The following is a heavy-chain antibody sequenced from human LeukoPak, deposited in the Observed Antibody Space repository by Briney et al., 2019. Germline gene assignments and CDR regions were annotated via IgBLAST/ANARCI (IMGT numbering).Heavy chain of an antibody. D-gene: IGHD6-6*01. Sequence: PSETLSLTCAVYGGSFRGYYWSWIRQPPGKGLEWIGEINYSGSTNYNPSLKSQVTISVDTSKNQFSLKLSSVTAADTAVYYCARGGFLADLYFEYSSSSSTNWFDPWGQGTLVTVSS. CDR2: INYSGST. CDR1: GGSFRGYY. V-gene: IGHV4-34*01. J-gene: IGHJ5*02. CDR3: ARGGFLADLYFEYSSSSSTNWFDP.